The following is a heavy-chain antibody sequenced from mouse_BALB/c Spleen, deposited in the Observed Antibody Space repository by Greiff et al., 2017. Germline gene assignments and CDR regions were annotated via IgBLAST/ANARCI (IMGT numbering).Heavy chain of an antibody. D-gene: IGHD2-4*01. V-gene: IGHV5-6*01. CDR3: ARAGGTMITALAY. Sequence: EVKLVESGGDLVKPGGSLKLSCAASGFTFSSYGMSWVRQTPDKRLEWVATISSGGSYTYYPDSVKGRFTISRDNAKNTLYLQMSSLKSEDTAMYYCARAGGTMITALAYWGQGTLVTVSA. CDR2: ISSGGSYT. J-gene: IGHJ3*01. CDR1: GFTFSSYG.